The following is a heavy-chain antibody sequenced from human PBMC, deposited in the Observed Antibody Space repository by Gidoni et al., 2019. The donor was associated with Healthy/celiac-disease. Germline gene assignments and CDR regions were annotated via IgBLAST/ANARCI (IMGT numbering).Heavy chain of an antibody. CDR1: GFTFSSYG. V-gene: IGHV3-30*03. D-gene: IGHD6-13*01. CDR2: ISYDGSNK. CDR3: ARVRGRAGRIAAAATRRDYYGMDV. Sequence: QVQLVESGGGVVQPGRSLRLSCAASGFTFSSYGMHWVRQAPGKGLEWVAVISYDGSNKYYADSVKGRFTISRDNSKNTLYLQMNSLRAEDTAVYYCARVRGRAGRIAAAATRRDYYGMDVWGQGTTVTVSS. J-gene: IGHJ6*02.